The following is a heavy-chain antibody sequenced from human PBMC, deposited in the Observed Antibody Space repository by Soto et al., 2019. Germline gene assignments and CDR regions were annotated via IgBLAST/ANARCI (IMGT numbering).Heavy chain of an antibody. CDR2: ISGSDQST. D-gene: IGHD5-12*01. V-gene: IGHV3-23*01. J-gene: IGHJ4*02. CDR1: GFPFSTYD. CDR3: VKGGWLDE. Sequence: EVQLLESGGGLVQPGGSLRLSCAASGFPFSTYDMSWVRQAPGKGLEWVSVISGSDQSTYYADSLNGRFTISRDKSKNTLYLQMDSLRVEDPDVYHCVKGGWLDEWGQGTLVTVSS.